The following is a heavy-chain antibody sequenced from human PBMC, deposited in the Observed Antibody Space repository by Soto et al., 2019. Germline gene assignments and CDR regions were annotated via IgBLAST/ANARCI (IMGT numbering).Heavy chain of an antibody. J-gene: IGHJ4*02. CDR1: GGSISSSSYY. D-gene: IGHD4-17*01. CDR3: ARDTRYGVLDY. Sequence: PSETLSLTCTVSGGSISSSSYYWGWIRQPPGKGLEWIGSIYYSGSTYYNPSLKSRVTISVDTSKNQFSLKLSSLTAADTAVYYCARDTRYGVLDYWSQGTLVTVSS. V-gene: IGHV4-39*07. CDR2: IYYSGST.